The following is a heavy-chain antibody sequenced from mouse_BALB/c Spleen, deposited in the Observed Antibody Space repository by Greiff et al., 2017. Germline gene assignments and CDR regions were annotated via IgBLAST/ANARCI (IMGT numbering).Heavy chain of an antibody. CDR2: ISYSGST. CDR1: GYSITSDYA. J-gene: IGHJ4*01. Sequence: ESGPGLVKPSQSLSLTCTVTGYSITSDYAWNWIRQFPGNKLEWMGYISYSGSTSYNPSLKSRTSITRDTSTNQFFLQLNSVTTEDTATYYCARKRGYYRYEDYAMDYWGQGTSVTVSS. D-gene: IGHD2-14*01. V-gene: IGHV3-2*02. CDR3: ARKRGYYRYEDYAMDY.